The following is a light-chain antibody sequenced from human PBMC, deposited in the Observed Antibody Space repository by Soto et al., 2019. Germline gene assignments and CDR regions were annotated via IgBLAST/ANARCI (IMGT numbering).Light chain of an antibody. CDR3: EEWDESLSGINLV. Sequence: QSVLTQPPSASGTPGQRVTISCSGSSSNIGSNYVYWYQQLPGTAPKLLIYRNNQRPSGVPDRFSGSNSGTSASLAISGLRSEDEADDDCEEWDESLSGINLVFGGGTKLTVL. CDR1: SSNIGSNY. V-gene: IGLV1-47*01. J-gene: IGLJ3*02. CDR2: RNN.